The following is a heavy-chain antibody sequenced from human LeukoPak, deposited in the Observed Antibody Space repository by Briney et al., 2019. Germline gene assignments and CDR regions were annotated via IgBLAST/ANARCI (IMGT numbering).Heavy chain of an antibody. CDR3: VRQGYCTSSNCYRWFDS. CDR1: GYSMTSGYY. CDR2: IYHNGDT. Sequence: SSETLSLTCAVSGYSMTSGYYGAWIRQPPGEALEWIASIYHNGDTYYNSTLKSRLTISVDTSNNQFSLRLSSVTAADTAVYYCVRQGYCTSSNCYRWFDSWGQGTLVTVSS. D-gene: IGHD2-8*01. V-gene: IGHV4-38-2*01. J-gene: IGHJ5*01.